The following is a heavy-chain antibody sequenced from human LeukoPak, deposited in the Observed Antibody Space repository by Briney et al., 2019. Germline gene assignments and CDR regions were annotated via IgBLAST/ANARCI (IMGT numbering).Heavy chain of an antibody. CDR3: ARDFRAAMVSDWFDP. D-gene: IGHD5-18*01. V-gene: IGHV1-2*02. J-gene: IGHJ5*02. CDR1: GYTFTGYY. Sequence: ASVKVSCKASGYTFTGYYVHWVRQAPGQGLEWMGWINPNSGGTNYAQKFQGRVTMTRDTSISTAYMELSRLRSDDTAVYYCARDFRAAMVSDWFDPWGQGTLVTVSS. CDR2: INPNSGGT.